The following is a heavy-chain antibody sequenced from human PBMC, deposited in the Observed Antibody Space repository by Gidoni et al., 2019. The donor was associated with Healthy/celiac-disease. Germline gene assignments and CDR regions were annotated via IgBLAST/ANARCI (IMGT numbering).Heavy chain of an antibody. Sequence: QVQLQESGPGLVKPSETLSLTCTVSGGSISSYYWSWIRQPPGKGLEWIGYIYYSGSTNYNPSLKSRVTISVDTSKNQFSLKLSSVTAADTAVYYCARGSSPSGFEFGGQGTLVTVSS. CDR2: IYYSGST. CDR3: ARGSSPSGFEF. D-gene: IGHD6-6*01. J-gene: IGHJ4*02. CDR1: GGSISSYY. V-gene: IGHV4-59*08.